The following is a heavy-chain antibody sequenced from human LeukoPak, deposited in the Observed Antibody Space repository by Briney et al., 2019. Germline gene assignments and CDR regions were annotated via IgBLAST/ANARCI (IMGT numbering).Heavy chain of an antibody. J-gene: IGHJ4*02. V-gene: IGHV1-18*01. CDR1: GYTFTSYG. CDR3: ARSTPMVSVFDY. D-gene: IGHD5-18*01. Sequence: ASVKVSCKASGYTFTSYGISWVRQAPGQGLEWMGWISAYNGNTNYAQKLQGRVTMTTDTSTSTAYMELRSLRSEDTAVYYCARSTPMVSVFDYWGQGTLVTVSS. CDR2: ISAYNGNT.